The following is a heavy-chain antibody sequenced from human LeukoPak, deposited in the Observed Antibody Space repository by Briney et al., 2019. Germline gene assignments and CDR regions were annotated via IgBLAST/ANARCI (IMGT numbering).Heavy chain of an antibody. J-gene: IGHJ4*02. CDR2: ISAYDGNT. V-gene: IGHV1-18*01. Sequence: ASVKVSCRASGYTFTSYGFTWVRQAPGQGPEWMGWISAYDGNTNSAQKFQGRVTMTTDTSSTTAYMELRSLTSDDTAVYYCARDGYGSGKGYFDYWGQGTLVTVSS. D-gene: IGHD3-10*01. CDR3: ARDGYGSGKGYFDY. CDR1: GYTFTSYG.